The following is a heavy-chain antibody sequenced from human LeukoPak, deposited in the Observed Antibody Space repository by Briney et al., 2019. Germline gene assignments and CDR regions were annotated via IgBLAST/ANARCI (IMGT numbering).Heavy chain of an antibody. V-gene: IGHV1-2*02. J-gene: IGHJ4*02. D-gene: IGHD3-16*02. Sequence: ASVKVSCKASGYTFTSYGISWVRQAPGQGLEWMGWINPNSGGTNYAQKFQGRVTMTRDTSISTAYMELSRLRSDDTAVYYCARDQANTYDYVWGSYPRAVDYWGQGTLVTVSS. CDR2: INPNSGGT. CDR1: GYTFTSYG. CDR3: ARDQANTYDYVWGSYPRAVDY.